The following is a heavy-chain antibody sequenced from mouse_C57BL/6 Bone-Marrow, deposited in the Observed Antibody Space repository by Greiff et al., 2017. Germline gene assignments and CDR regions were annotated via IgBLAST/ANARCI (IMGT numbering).Heavy chain of an antibody. CDR2: IWGVGST. Sequence: VQLQQSGPGLVAPSQSLSITCTVSGFSLTSYGVDWVRQSPGKGLEWLGVIWGVGSTNYNSALKSRLSISKDNSKSQVFLKMNSLQTDDTAMYYCASRGYDYDGAMDYWDQGTSVTVSS. J-gene: IGHJ4*01. CDR3: ASRGYDYDGAMDY. D-gene: IGHD2-4*01. V-gene: IGHV2-6*01. CDR1: GFSLTSYG.